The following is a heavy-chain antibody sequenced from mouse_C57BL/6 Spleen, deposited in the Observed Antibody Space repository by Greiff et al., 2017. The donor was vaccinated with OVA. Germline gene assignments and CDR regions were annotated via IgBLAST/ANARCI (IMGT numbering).Heavy chain of an antibody. CDR1: GYTFTSYW. CDR3: SREEDYDSEAY. V-gene: IGHV1-59*01. D-gene: IGHD1-1*01. J-gene: IGHJ3*01. Sequence: QVQLQQSGAELVRPGTSVKLSCKASGYTFTSYWMHWVKQRPGQGLEWIGEIDPSDGYTTYNQKFKGKATLTVDKSSSTAYMQLSSLTSEDSAVXYCSREEDYDSEAYWGQGTLVTVSA. CDR2: IDPSDGYT.